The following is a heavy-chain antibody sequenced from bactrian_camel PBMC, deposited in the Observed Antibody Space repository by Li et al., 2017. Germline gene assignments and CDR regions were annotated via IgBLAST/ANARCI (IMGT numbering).Heavy chain of an antibody. J-gene: IGHJ7*01. CDR2: IDSGGSTT. D-gene: IGHD2*01. CDR1: GFIFSNYW. V-gene: IGHV3S1*01. Sequence: VQLVESGGGLVQPGGSLRLSCAASGFIFSNYWMYWVRQAPGKGREWVASIDSGGSTTYYVDSVKGRFTISRDNAKNTVYLQMNSLKPEDTAVYYCVRGWSYFVLEYWGKGTQVTVS.